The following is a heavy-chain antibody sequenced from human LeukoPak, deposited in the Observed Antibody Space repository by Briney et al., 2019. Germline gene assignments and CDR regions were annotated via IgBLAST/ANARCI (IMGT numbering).Heavy chain of an antibody. V-gene: IGHV3-21*01. CDR3: ARARGVVIVSDGFDI. J-gene: IGHJ3*02. D-gene: IGHD2-21*01. CDR1: GFTFSSYS. Sequence: GGSLRLSCAASGFTFSSYSMNWVRQAPGKGLEWVSSISSSSSYIYYADSVKGRFTISRDNAKNSLYLQMNSLRAEDTAVYYCARARGVVIVSDGFDIWGQGTMVTVSS. CDR2: ISSSSSYI.